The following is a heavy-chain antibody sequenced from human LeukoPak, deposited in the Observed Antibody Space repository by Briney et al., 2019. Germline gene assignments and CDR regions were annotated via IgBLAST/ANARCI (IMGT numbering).Heavy chain of an antibody. Sequence: PGGSLRLSCAASGFTFSSYSMNWVRQAPGKGLEWVSSISSSSSYIYYADSVKGRFTISRDNAKNSLYLQMNSLRAEDTAVYYWGRGGFYGGSVFDYWGQGTLVTVSS. V-gene: IGHV3-21*01. CDR1: GFTFSSYS. D-gene: IGHD2-15*01. J-gene: IGHJ4*02. CDR2: ISSSSSYI. CDR3: GRGGFYGGSVFDY.